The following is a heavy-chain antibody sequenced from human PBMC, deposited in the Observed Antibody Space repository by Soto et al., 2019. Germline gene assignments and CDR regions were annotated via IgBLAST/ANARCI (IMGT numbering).Heavy chain of an antibody. CDR3: AKENQHLVHDY. D-gene: IGHD6-13*01. V-gene: IGHV3-30*18. Sequence: GSLRLSCAASGFTFRNYCMHWVRQAPGKGLEWVAVISHDGSDKYYADSMKGRFIISRDNPENTLFLNMNSLKPEDTAVYYCAKENQHLVHDYWGQGTLVTVSS. CDR1: GFTFRNYC. CDR2: ISHDGSDK. J-gene: IGHJ4*02.